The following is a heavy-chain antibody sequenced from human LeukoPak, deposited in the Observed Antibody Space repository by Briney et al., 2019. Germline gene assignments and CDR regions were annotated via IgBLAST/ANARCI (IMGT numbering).Heavy chain of an antibody. Sequence: ASVKVSCKASGGTFSSYAISWVRQAPGQGLEWMGRIIPILGIANYAQKSQGRVTITADKSTSTAYMELSSLRSEDTAVYYCARVSIAVAGTPLDYWGQGTLVTVSS. J-gene: IGHJ4*02. CDR1: GGTFSSYA. CDR2: IIPILGIA. D-gene: IGHD6-19*01. CDR3: ARVSIAVAGTPLDY. V-gene: IGHV1-69*04.